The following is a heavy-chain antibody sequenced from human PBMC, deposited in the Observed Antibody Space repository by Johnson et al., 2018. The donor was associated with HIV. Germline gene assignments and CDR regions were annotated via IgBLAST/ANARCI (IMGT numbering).Heavy chain of an antibody. J-gene: IGHJ3*01. Sequence: QVQLVESGGGVVQTGRSLRLSCAASGFTFSTYAMHWVRQAPGKGLEWVAIISYDGGNKYSTDSVKGRFTISRDNSKNTLYLQMNSLRAEDTAVYYCARGRGSSWLVGHDAFDVWGQGTMVTVSS. CDR3: ARGRGSSWLVGHDAFDV. CDR2: ISYDGGNK. D-gene: IGHD6-13*01. CDR1: GFTFSTYA. V-gene: IGHV3-30*04.